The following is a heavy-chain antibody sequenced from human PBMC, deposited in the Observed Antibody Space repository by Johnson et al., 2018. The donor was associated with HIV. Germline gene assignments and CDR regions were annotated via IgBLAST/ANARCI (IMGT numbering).Heavy chain of an antibody. Sequence: VQLVESGGGVVQPGESLRLSCAASGFIFSSYDMHWVRQAPGKGLEWVAFMRYDGSNKYYVDSVKGRFTISRDNSKNTFDLQMNSLIGYDTAVYYGAKDLTDFVADWAFDIWGQGTMLTVSS. V-gene: IGHV3-30*02. CDR2: MRYDGSNK. CDR3: AKDLTDFVADWAFDI. J-gene: IGHJ3*02. CDR1: GFIFSSYD. D-gene: IGHD3-9*01.